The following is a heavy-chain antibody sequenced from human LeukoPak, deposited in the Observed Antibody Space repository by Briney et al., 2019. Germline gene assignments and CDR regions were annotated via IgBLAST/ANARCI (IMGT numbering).Heavy chain of an antibody. CDR3: ARHRSSGSFDY. CDR1: GVSISSNLW. J-gene: IGHJ4*02. D-gene: IGHD5-12*01. Sequence: SETLSLTCAVSGVSISSNLWWTWVRPPPGKGLEWIAEIHHSGSINYNPSLKSRVTISVDKAKNQFSLKLSSVTAADTAVYYCARHRSSGSFDYWGQGTLVTVSS. CDR2: IHHSGSI. V-gene: IGHV4-4*02.